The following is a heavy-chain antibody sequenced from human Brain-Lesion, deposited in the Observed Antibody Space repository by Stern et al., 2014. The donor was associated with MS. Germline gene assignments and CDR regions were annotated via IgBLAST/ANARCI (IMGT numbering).Heavy chain of an antibody. Sequence: VQLVESGGGVVQPGRPLRLSCVASGFPFGSCAMHWVRQAPGKGLEWGAGVTYDGSNKYYADSVKGRFTISRDNSQNTLYMQMSSLRPEDTAVYYCAKDRQYLTYFFDHWGQGSLVTVSS. V-gene: IGHV3-30*18. D-gene: IGHD2/OR15-2a*01. CDR2: VTYDGSNK. CDR3: AKDRQYLTYFFDH. J-gene: IGHJ5*02. CDR1: GFPFGSCA.